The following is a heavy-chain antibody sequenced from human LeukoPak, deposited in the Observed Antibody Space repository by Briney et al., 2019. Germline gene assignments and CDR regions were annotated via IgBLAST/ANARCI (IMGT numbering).Heavy chain of an antibody. J-gene: IGHJ5*02. CDR3: VRSDWFDN. V-gene: IGHV3-74*03. CDR2: VNSDGRFT. CDR1: GFFFSNYG. Sequence: QPGRSLRLSCAASGFFFSNYGMHWVRQAPGKGLVWVSRVNSDGRFTKYADSVKGRFTISRDNAKNTLYLQMNSLRADDTAMYYCVRSDWFDNWGQGTLVTVSS.